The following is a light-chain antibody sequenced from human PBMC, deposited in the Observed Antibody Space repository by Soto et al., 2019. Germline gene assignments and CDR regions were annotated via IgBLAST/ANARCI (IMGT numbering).Light chain of an antibody. CDR3: QQYNDWLT. CDR2: AVS. Sequence: EVLMTQSPATLSVSPGGRATLSCRASQTVSSNLAWYQQKPGQAPRLLIYAVSTRATGIPDRFTGSGSGTEFTLTISSLQSEDLAVYYCQQYNDWLTFGGGTKVEIK. CDR1: QTVSSN. J-gene: IGKJ4*01. V-gene: IGKV3-15*01.